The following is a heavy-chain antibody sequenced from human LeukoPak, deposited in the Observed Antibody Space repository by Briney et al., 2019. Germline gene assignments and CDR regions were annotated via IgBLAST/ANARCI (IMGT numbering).Heavy chain of an antibody. Sequence: GGSLRLSCAASGFAFSVYAMSWLRQPPGKGLEWVSGISGSGARTYYADSVKGRFTISRDNSKNTLYLQMNSLRAEDTAVYYCARFKDGYNRFDSWGQGTLVTVSS. J-gene: IGHJ4*02. V-gene: IGHV3-23*01. CDR2: ISGSGART. CDR1: GFAFSVYA. CDR3: ARFKDGYNRFDS. D-gene: IGHD5-24*01.